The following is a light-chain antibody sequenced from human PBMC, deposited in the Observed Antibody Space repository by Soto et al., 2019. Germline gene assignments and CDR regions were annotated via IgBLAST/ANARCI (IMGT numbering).Light chain of an antibody. J-gene: IGKJ5*01. CDR1: QDISHY. CDR3: QQYDDLPIT. Sequence: DIQMTQSPSSLSASVGDTVTITCQASQDISHYLNWYQQKPGKALKLLIYDASNLHPGVPSRFRGSGSGTDFSFNITSLQPEDVATYYCQQYDDLPITFGQGTRLDIK. CDR2: DAS. V-gene: IGKV1-33*01.